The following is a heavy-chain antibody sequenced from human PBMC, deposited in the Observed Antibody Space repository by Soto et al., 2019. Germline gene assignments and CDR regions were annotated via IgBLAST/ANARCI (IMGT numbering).Heavy chain of an antibody. CDR3: AKDTSSGGLAKRAFDI. CDR1: GFTFDDYA. J-gene: IGHJ3*02. Sequence: GGSLRLSCAASGFTFDDYAMHWVRQAPGKGLEWVSNINRNSGSIGYADSVKGRFTISRDNAKNSLYLQMNSVRAEDTALYYCAKDTSSGGLAKRAFDIWGQGXMVTVSS. D-gene: IGHD6-19*01. CDR2: INRNSGSI. V-gene: IGHV3-9*01.